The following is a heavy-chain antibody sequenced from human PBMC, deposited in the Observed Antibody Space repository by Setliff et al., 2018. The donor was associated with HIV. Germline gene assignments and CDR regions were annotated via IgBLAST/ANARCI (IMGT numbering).Heavy chain of an antibody. CDR3: ARQTYYYDNSGHNWFDP. CDR1: GGSISSYY. D-gene: IGHD3-22*01. V-gene: IGHV4-4*09. CDR2: INTSGTT. Sequence: PSETLSLTCTVSGGSISSYYWSWIRQPPGKGLEWIGYINTSGTTNYNPSLKSRVTISVDTSKNQFSLKLSSVTAADTAVYFCARQTYYYDNSGHNWFDPWGQGTQVTVSS. J-gene: IGHJ5*02.